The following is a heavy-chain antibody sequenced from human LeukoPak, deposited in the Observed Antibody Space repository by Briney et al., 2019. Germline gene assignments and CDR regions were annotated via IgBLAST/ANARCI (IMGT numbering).Heavy chain of an antibody. CDR3: ARSSLYSSSSSFAY. Sequence: GASVKVSCKASGYTFTSYGISWVRQAPGQGLEWMGWISAYNGNTNYAQKLQGRVTMTTDTSTSTAYMELRSLRSDDTAVYYCARSSLYSSSSSFAYWGQGTLVTVSS. CDR2: ISAYNGNT. CDR1: GYTFTSYG. J-gene: IGHJ4*02. D-gene: IGHD6-6*01. V-gene: IGHV1-18*01.